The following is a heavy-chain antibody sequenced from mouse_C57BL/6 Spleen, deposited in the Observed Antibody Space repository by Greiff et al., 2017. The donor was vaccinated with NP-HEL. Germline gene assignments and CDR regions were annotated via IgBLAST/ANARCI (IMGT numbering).Heavy chain of an antibody. CDR3: VSPAWFAY. J-gene: IGHJ3*01. CDR1: GFSFNTYA. Sequence: EVKVEESGGGLVQPKGSLKLSCAASGFSFNTYAMNWVRQAPGKGLEWVARIRSKSNNYATYYADSVKDRFTISSDDSESMLYLQMNNLKTEDTAMYYCVSPAWFAYWGQGTLVTVSA. CDR2: IRSKSNNYAT. V-gene: IGHV10-1*01.